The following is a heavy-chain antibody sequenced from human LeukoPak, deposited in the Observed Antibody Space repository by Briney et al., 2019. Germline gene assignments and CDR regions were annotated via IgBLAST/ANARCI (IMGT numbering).Heavy chain of an antibody. Sequence: ASVKVSCKASGYTFISYDINWVRQATGQGLEWMGWVSPRSGNTAYAQKFQDRVMMTSNTSITTAYMVLSSLSSDDTAVYYCARGASSSGWNWFDPWGQGTLVTVSS. J-gene: IGHJ5*01. V-gene: IGHV1-8*01. D-gene: IGHD6-19*01. CDR2: VSPRSGNT. CDR1: GYTFISYD. CDR3: ARGASSSGWNWFDP.